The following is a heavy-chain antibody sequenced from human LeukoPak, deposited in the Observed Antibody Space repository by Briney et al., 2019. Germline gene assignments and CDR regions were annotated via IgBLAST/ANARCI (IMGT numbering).Heavy chain of an antibody. CDR3: ARDSESSYGMDV. CDR1: GFNFTNYN. D-gene: IGHD3-10*01. CDR2: IHSSSGSI. J-gene: IGHJ6*02. V-gene: IGHV3-21*01. Sequence: GGSLRLSCAASGFNFTNYNMNWVRQAPGKGLEWVSSIHSSSGSIYYADSLKGRFAISRDNAKNSLYLQMNSLRAEDTAVYYCARDSESSYGMDVWGQGTTVTVSS.